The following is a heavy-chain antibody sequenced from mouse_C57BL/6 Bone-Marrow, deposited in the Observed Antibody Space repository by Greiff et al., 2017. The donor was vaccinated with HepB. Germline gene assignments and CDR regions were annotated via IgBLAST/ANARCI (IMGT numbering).Heavy chain of an antibody. D-gene: IGHD2-1*01. Sequence: QVQLQQSGAELARPGASVKLSCKASGYTFTSYGISWVKQRTGQGLEWIGEIYPRSGNTYYNEKFKGKATLTADKSSSTAYMELRSLTSEDSAVYCCARFEIYYGIKGYAMDYWGQGTSVTVSS. CDR3: ARFEIYYGIKGYAMDY. CDR1: GYTFTSYG. V-gene: IGHV1-81*01. J-gene: IGHJ4*01. CDR2: IYPRSGNT.